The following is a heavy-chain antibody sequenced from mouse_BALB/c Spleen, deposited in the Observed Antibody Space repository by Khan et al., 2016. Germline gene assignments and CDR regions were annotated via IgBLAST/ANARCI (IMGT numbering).Heavy chain of an antibody. CDR1: GFDFSRYW. Sequence: EVKLLESGGGLVQPGGSLKLSCAASGFDFSRYWMSWVRQAPGKGLEWIGEINPDSSTINYTPSLKDKFIFSRDNAKNTLYLQLTKVRSEDSALYFCVSPVTTGVAYWGQGTLVTVSA. CDR2: INPDSSTI. D-gene: IGHD1-1*01. J-gene: IGHJ3*01. V-gene: IGHV4-1*02. CDR3: VSPVTTGVAY.